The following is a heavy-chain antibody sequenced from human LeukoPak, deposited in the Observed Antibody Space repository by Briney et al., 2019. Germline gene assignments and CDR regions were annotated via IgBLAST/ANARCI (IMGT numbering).Heavy chain of an antibody. CDR3: ARDTSSIVGPRFDY. CDR2: IKQDGSEK. J-gene: IGHJ4*02. Sequence: GGPLRLSCAASGFTFSSYWMSWVRQAPGKGLEWVAIIKQDGSEKYYLDSVKGRFTISRDNAEDSLYLQMNSLRAEDTAVYYCARDTSSIVGPRFDYWGQGILVTVSS. CDR1: GFTFSSYW. D-gene: IGHD1-26*01. V-gene: IGHV3-7*01.